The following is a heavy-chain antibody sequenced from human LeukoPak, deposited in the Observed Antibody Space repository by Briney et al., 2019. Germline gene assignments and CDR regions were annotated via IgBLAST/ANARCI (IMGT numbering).Heavy chain of an antibody. V-gene: IGHV3-21*01. D-gene: IGHD3-3*01. CDR3: ARERHISYDFWSGYYTWFDP. Sequence: GGSPRLSCAASGFTFSSYSMNWVRQAPGKGLEWVSSISSSSSYIYYADSVKGRFTISRDNAKNSLYLQMNSLRAEDTAVYYCARERHISYDFWSGYYTWFDPWGQGTLVTVSS. CDR1: GFTFSSYS. J-gene: IGHJ5*02. CDR2: ISSSSSYI.